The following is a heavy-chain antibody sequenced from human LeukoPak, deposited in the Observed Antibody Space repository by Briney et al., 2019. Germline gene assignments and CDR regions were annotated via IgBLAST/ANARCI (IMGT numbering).Heavy chain of an antibody. CDR1: GYRFTTDY. CDR3: ARQAYGSHYAFDI. Sequence: GESLKISCKASGYRFTTDYIGWVRQMPGKGLEWMGIIYPDDSETNYSPSFQGHVSMSVDKSITTAYLQLSSLKASDTAIYYCARQAYGSHYAFDIWGQGTMVTVSS. D-gene: IGHD3-22*01. CDR2: IYPDDSET. J-gene: IGHJ3*02. V-gene: IGHV5-51*01.